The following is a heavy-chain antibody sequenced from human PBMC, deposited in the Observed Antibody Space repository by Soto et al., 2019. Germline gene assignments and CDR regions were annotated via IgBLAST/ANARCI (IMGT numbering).Heavy chain of an antibody. J-gene: IGHJ6*02. Sequence: SVKVACTASGYTFPIYGMSWVRQAPGQGLEWMGWISAYNGNTNYAQKLQGRVPMTADTSTSTAYMELRSLRSEETGVYYCARHHPQNYCRGGSSYAGDYGMDAWGQGTRVTVSS. CDR1: GYTFPIYG. CDR2: ISAYNGNT. CDR3: ARHHPQNYCRGGSSYAGDYGMDA. V-gene: IGHV1-18*01. D-gene: IGHD2-15*01.